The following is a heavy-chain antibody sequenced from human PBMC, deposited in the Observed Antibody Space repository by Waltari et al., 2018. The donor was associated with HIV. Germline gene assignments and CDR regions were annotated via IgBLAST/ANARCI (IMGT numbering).Heavy chain of an antibody. J-gene: IGHJ4*02. CDR3: AKGFSGWSTFDS. V-gene: IGHV3-23*01. CDR1: GFTFSSYA. D-gene: IGHD6-19*01. CDR2: ISGSGGST. Sequence: EVQLLESGGDWVQPGGSLRLSCAASGFTFSSYAMSWVRQAPGKGLEVVAGISGSGGSTYDADSVKGRCTIARDNSKNTLFLQMNSLRAEDTALYYCAKGFSGWSTFDSWGQGTLVTVSS.